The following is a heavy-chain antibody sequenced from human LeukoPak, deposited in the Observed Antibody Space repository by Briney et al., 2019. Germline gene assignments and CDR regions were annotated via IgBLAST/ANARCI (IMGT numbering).Heavy chain of an antibody. J-gene: IGHJ4*02. Sequence: SETLSLTCTVSGVSMSAYQWSWVRQSPEKGLEWIGCINTKGETSYNPSLKSRVTTSVDTSKSQFSLRLTSVTAADTAVYYCATSNDAKIAPFDHWGQGAPVAVSS. V-gene: IGHV4-4*09. CDR2: INTKGET. CDR3: ATSNDAKIAPFDH. CDR1: GVSMSAYQ. D-gene: IGHD2-21*01.